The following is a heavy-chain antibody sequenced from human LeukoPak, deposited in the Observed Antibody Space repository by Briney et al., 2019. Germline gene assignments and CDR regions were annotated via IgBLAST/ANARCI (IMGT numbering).Heavy chain of an antibody. CDR2: VYSSGST. CDR1: GGSISNYY. Sequence: SETLSLTCTVSGGSISNYYWTWIRQPPGKGLEWIGNVYSSGSTNFNPSLKSRVTISVDTSKNQFSPRLRSVTVADTAVYYCARRQVGIAVDYWGQGTLVTVSS. CDR3: ARRQVGIAVDY. V-gene: IGHV4-59*08. J-gene: IGHJ4*02. D-gene: IGHD6-19*01.